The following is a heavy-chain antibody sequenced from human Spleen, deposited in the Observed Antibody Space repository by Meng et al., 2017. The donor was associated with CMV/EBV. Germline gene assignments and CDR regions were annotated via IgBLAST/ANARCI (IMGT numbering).Heavy chain of an antibody. J-gene: IGHJ4*02. V-gene: IGHV4-31*03. CDR1: GGSISSGGYY. Sequence: CTVSGGSISSGGYYWSWIRQHPGKGLEWIGYIYYSGSTYYNPSLKSRVTISVDTSKNQFSLKLSSVTAADTAVYYCAREPGELLDYWGRGTLVTVSS. D-gene: IGHD1-26*01. CDR3: AREPGELLDY. CDR2: IYYSGST.